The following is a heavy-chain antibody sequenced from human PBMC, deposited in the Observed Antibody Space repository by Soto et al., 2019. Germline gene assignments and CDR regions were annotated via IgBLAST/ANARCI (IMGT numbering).Heavy chain of an antibody. CDR2: IYYSGST. Sequence: SETLSLTCTVSGGSISSGGYYWSWIRQHPGKGLEWIGYIYYSGSTYYNPSLKSRVTISVDTPKNQFSLKLSSVTAADTAVYYCARDDVGYGDARGGLYYWGQGTLVTVSS. CDR3: ARDDVGYGDARGGLYY. CDR1: GGSISSGGYY. V-gene: IGHV4-31*03. D-gene: IGHD4-17*01. J-gene: IGHJ4*02.